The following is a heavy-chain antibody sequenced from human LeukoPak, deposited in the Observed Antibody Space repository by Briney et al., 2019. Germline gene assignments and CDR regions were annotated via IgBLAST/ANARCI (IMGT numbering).Heavy chain of an antibody. CDR2: INWNGGST. Sequence: GGSLRLSCAASGFTFDDYGMSWVRQAPGKGLEWVSGINWNGGSTGYADSVKGRFTISRDSAKNSLYLQMNSLRAEDTALYYCARGSPYCSGGSCYRGRFDYWGQGTLVTVSS. D-gene: IGHD2-15*01. V-gene: IGHV3-20*04. J-gene: IGHJ4*02. CDR3: ARGSPYCSGGSCYRGRFDY. CDR1: GFTFDDYG.